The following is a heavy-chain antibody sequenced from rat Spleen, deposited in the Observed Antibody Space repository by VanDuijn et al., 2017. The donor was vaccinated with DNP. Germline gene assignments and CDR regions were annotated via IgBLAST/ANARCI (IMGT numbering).Heavy chain of an antibody. CDR1: GFRFNNYW. CDR3: ARSLGTTPRTTDIGGY. J-gene: IGHJ2*01. Sequence: EVQLVESGGDLVQPGRSLKLSCVASGFRFNNYWMTWIRQVPGKGLEWFASITSSGSDTYYPDSVKGRFTISRDNARNTLYLQMDSLRSEDTATYYCARSLGTTPRTTDIGGYWGQGVMVTVSS. CDR2: ITSSGSDT. V-gene: IGHV5-31*01. D-gene: IGHD1-5*01.